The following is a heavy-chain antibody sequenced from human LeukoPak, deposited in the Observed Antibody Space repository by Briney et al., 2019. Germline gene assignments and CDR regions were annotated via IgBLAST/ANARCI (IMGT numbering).Heavy chain of an antibody. V-gene: IGHV3-21*01. Sequence: GGSLRLSCAASGFTFSSYSMNWVRQAPGKGLEWVSSISSSSSYIYYADSVKGRFTISRDNAKNSLYLQMNSLRAEDTAVYYCAILEWPRYYYMDVWGKGTAVTVSS. D-gene: IGHD3-3*01. J-gene: IGHJ6*03. CDR3: AILEWPRYYYMDV. CDR1: GFTFSSYS. CDR2: ISSSSSYI.